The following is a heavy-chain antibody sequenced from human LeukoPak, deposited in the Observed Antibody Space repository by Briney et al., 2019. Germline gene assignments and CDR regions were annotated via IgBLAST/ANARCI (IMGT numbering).Heavy chain of an antibody. CDR2: IYYSGST. Sequence: SETLSLTCTVSGGSISSYYWSWIRQPPGKGLEWIGYIYYSGSTNYNPSLKSRVTISVDTSKNQFSLKLSSVSAADTAVYYCASLSRSNGMDVWNQGTTVTVSS. J-gene: IGHJ6*02. CDR1: GGSISSYY. CDR3: ASLSRSNGMDV. V-gene: IGHV4-59*08. D-gene: IGHD2/OR15-2a*01.